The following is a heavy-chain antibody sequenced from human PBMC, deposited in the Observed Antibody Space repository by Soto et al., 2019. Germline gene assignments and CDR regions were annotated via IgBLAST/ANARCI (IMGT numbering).Heavy chain of an antibody. CDR1: GGSISSYY. CDR2: IYYSGST. D-gene: IGHD3-10*01. J-gene: IGHJ1*01. V-gene: IGHV4-59*01. CDR3: ARGTDVGSGSHIID. Sequence: QVQMQESGPGLVKPSEALSLTCTVSGGSISSYYWSWIRQPPGKGLEWIGYIYYSGSTNYNPSLKSRVTISVDTSKNQFSLKLSSVTAADTAVYYCARGTDVGSGSHIIDWGQGTLVTVSS.